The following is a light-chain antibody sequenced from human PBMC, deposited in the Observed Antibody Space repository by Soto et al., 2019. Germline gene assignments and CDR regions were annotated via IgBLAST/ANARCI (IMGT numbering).Light chain of an antibody. CDR1: QNIGRW. Sequence: DIQMTQSPSSLSASVGDRVTITGRASQNIGRWLAWYQQKSGKAPKLMIYDVSTLISGVPSRFSGSGSGTEFTLTITSLQPDDFTTYYCQQYNLHSPATFGPGTLVEIK. V-gene: IGKV1-5*01. J-gene: IGKJ1*01. CDR2: DVS. CDR3: QQYNLHSPAT.